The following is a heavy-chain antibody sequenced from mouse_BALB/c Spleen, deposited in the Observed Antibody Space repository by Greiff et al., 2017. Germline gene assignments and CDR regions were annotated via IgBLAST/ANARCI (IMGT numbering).Heavy chain of an antibody. D-gene: IGHD2-1*01. CDR1: GFTFSSYA. V-gene: IGHV5-9-3*01. Sequence: EVKLVESGGGLVKPGGSLKLSCAASGFTFSSYAMSWVRQTPEKRLEWVATISSGGSYTYYPDSVKGRFTISRDNAKNTLYLQMSSLRSEDTAMYYCARHGDYGNFFDYWGQGTTLTVSS. CDR2: ISSGGSYT. CDR3: ARHGDYGNFFDY. J-gene: IGHJ2*01.